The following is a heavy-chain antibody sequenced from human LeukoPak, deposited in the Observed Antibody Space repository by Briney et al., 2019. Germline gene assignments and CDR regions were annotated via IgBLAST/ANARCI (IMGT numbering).Heavy chain of an antibody. CDR3: ARRVEYSSSSGGYFGY. Sequence: GGSLRLSCAASGFTFSSYAMSWVRQAPGKGLEWVSAISDNGGSTYYADSVKGRFTISRDNSKNTLFLQMKSLRAEDTAVYYCARRVEYSSSSGGYFGYWGLGTLVTVSS. CDR1: GFTFSSYA. V-gene: IGHV3-23*01. J-gene: IGHJ4*02. CDR2: ISDNGGST. D-gene: IGHD6-6*01.